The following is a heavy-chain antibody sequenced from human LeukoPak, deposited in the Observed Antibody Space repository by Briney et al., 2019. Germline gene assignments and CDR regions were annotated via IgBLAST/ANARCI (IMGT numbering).Heavy chain of an antibody. J-gene: IGHJ4*02. CDR1: GFTFSSYG. D-gene: IGHD1-26*01. V-gene: IGHV3-30*03. Sequence: GRSLRLSCAASGFTFSSYGMHWVRQAPGKGLEWVAVISYDGSNKYYADSVKGRFTISRDNSKNTLYLQMNSLRAEDTAVYYCASEIGIVGATLYDYWGQGTLVTVSS. CDR3: ASEIGIVGATLYDY. CDR2: ISYDGSNK.